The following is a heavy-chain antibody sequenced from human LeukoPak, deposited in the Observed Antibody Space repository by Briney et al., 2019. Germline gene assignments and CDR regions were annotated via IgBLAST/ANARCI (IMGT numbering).Heavy chain of an antibody. J-gene: IGHJ4*02. V-gene: IGHV1-69*13. D-gene: IGHD2-2*01. Sequence: SVKVSCKASGGTFSSYAINWVRQAPGQGLEWMGGIIPIFGTANYAQKFQDRVTITADESTSTAYMELSSLRSEDTAVYYCASRLYCSNTRCRNFPFAYWGQGTLVTVSS. CDR2: IIPIFGTA. CDR3: ASRLYCSNTRCRNFPFAY. CDR1: GGTFSSYA.